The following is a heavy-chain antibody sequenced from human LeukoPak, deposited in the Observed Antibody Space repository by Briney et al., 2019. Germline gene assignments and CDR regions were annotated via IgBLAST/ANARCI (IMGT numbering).Heavy chain of an antibody. J-gene: IGHJ4*02. D-gene: IGHD5-12*01. Sequence: GASVEVSCKASGYTFSSYGISWVRQAPGQGLEWMGWISAYNGNTNFAQEFQGRVTMTTDASTSTASMELRSLRSDDTAVYYCARDQGIYNHRIIDSWGQGTLVTVSS. CDR3: ARDQGIYNHRIIDS. V-gene: IGHV1-18*01. CDR2: ISAYNGNT. CDR1: GYTFSSYG.